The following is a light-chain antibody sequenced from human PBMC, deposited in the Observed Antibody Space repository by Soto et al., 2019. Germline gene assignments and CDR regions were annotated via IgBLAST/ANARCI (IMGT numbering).Light chain of an antibody. J-gene: IGLJ1*01. CDR1: SSDVGGYNY. CDR3: SSYAGSSNV. Sequence: QSALAQPPSASGSPGQSVAISCTGTSSDVGGYNYVSWYQQHPGKAPKLMIYEVNKRLSGVPDRFSGSKPGNTASLTVSGLQAEDEADYYCSSYAGSSNVFGTGTKVTVL. V-gene: IGLV2-8*01. CDR2: EVN.